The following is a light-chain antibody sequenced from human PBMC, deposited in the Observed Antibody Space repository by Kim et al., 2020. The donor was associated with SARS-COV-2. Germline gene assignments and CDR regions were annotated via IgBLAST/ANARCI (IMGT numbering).Light chain of an antibody. CDR3: QQYNIYPWT. V-gene: IGKV1-5*01. CDR1: QSISGW. CDR2: EAS. J-gene: IGKJ1*01. Sequence: ASVGDTVTSTCRASQSISGWLAWYQQKPGKAPKLRIFEASSLESGVPSRFSGSGYGTQFTLAISSLQPDDFATYYCQQYNIYPWTFGQGTKVDIK.